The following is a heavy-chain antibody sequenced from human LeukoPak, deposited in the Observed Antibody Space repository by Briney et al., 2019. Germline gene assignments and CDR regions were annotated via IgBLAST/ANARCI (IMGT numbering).Heavy chain of an antibody. D-gene: IGHD3-22*01. V-gene: IGHV1-8*01. CDR3: ARGGYDRGYYYMDV. CDR1: GYTFTSYD. J-gene: IGHJ6*03. Sequence: ASVKVSCKASGYTFTSYDINWVRQATGQGLEWMGWMNPNSGNTGYAQKFQGRVTMTRNTSISTAYMELSSPRSKDTAVYYCARGGYDRGYYYMDVWGKGTTVTISS. CDR2: MNPNSGNT.